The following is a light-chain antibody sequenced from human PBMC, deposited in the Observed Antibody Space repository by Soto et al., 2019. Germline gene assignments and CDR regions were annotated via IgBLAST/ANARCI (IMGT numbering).Light chain of an antibody. CDR2: EVT. V-gene: IGLV2-14*01. CDR1: SSDVGAYNF. Sequence: QSVLTQPASVSGSPGQSITISCTGTSSDVGAYNFVSWYQHHPGRAPKLIIYEVTIRPPGVSNRFSGSKSGNTASLTISGLQAEDEADYYCSSYTTSAHYVFGSGTKVTVL. CDR3: SSYTTSAHYV. J-gene: IGLJ1*01.